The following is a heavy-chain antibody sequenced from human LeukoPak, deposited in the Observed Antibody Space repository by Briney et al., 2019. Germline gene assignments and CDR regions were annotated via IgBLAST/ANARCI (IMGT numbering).Heavy chain of an antibody. D-gene: IGHD6-13*01. J-gene: IGHJ3*02. CDR3: ARERYSTIQNDGLDM. CDR1: GFTFSSYS. Sequence: GGSLRLSCAASGFTFSSYSMNWVRQAPGKGLEWVSSIGSGGNFIYYADSVKGRFTISRDNAKNSLYLQMNSLRAEDTAVYYCARERYSTIQNDGLDMWGQGTMVIVSS. CDR2: IGSGGNFI. V-gene: IGHV3-21*01.